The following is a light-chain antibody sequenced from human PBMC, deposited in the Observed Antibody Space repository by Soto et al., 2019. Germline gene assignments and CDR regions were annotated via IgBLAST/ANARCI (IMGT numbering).Light chain of an antibody. CDR2: ETN. CDR3: GTWDSSLTAVV. CDR1: NTNIGNNY. J-gene: IGLJ2*01. Sequence: SVLTQPPSVSAAPRQKVTISCSGSNTNIGNNYVSWYQQLPGTAPKLLIYETNKRPSGIPDRFSGSKSGTSASLGITGLQTGDEADYYCGTWDSSLTAVVFGGGTKLTVL. V-gene: IGLV1-51*01.